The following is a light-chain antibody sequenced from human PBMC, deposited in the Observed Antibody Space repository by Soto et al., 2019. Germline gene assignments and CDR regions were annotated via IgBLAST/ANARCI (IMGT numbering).Light chain of an antibody. Sequence: TWCLSPGERATLSCRASESVSRNLAWYQQKPGQAPRLLIYDASTRATGIPDRFSGGGSGTEFTFSISGLQSEDLAVYYWQLRNDWRVTFGEGTRLEI. CDR1: ESVSRN. V-gene: IGKV3-15*01. CDR2: DAS. CDR3: QLRNDWRVT. J-gene: IGKJ5*01.